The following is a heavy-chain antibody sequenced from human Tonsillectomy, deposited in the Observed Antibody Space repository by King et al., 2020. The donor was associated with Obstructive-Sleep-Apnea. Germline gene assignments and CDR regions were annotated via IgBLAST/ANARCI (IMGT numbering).Heavy chain of an antibody. CDR2: ISGSGGST. CDR1: GFTFRTYA. CDR3: AKDSMDYDSLTGPVDY. D-gene: IGHD3-9*01. V-gene: IGHV3-23*04. Sequence: VQLVESGGGLVQPGGSLRLSCAGSGFTFRTYAMSWVRQAPGKGLEWVSGISGSGGSTYYATSVKGRFTISRDNSTNTLYLQMTSLRAEDTAVYYCAKDSMDYDSLTGPVDYWGQGTLVTVSS. J-gene: IGHJ4*02.